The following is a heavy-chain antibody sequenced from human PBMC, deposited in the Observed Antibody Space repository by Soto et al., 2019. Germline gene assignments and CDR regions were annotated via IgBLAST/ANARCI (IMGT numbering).Heavy chain of an antibody. V-gene: IGHV5-51*01. J-gene: IGHJ4*02. Sequence: CKCFGYDFSTYWFGWVRQMSGKGLEWMGIMYPGDSDTRLNPSFRGRVTLSVDTSVSTAYLQWDSLQASDTAIYYCARLPRDCNYTSCYFADSWGQGTQVTVSS. D-gene: IGHD2-2*01. CDR1: GYDFSTYW. CDR3: ARLPRDCNYTSCYFADS. CDR2: MYPGDSDT.